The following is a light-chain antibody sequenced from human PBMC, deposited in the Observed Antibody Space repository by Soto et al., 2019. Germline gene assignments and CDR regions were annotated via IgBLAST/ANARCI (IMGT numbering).Light chain of an antibody. J-gene: IGKJ4*01. V-gene: IGKV1-17*03. CDR1: QGISNH. CDR3: MQSVQFPVT. CDR2: DAS. Sequence: DIQMTQSPSAMSASVGDKVTITCRASQGISNHLVWFQQKPGQVPKRLIYDASVLQPGVSSRFSGSGSGTDFTLKISRVEAGDVGVYYCMQSVQFPVTFGGGTRVDIK.